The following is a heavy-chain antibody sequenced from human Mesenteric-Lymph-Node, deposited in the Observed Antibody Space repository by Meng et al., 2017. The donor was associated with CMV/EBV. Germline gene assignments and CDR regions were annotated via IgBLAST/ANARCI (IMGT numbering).Heavy chain of an antibody. D-gene: IGHD6-25*01. CDR2: IQYDRSDP. CDR1: GFNFSASY. V-gene: IGHV3-30*02. Sequence: GESLKISCAASGFNFSASYMHWVRQAPGKGLEWVALIQYDRSDPYYAESVKGRFTISRDNFKNMLFLQMNSLTPDDTALYFCVKSAAIGTQYFDFWGQGILVTVSS. CDR3: VKSAAIGTQYFDF. J-gene: IGHJ4*02.